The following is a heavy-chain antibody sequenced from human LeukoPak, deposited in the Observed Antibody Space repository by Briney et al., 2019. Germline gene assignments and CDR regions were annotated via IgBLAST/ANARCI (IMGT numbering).Heavy chain of an antibody. V-gene: IGHV3-21*01. J-gene: IGHJ4*02. CDR1: GFTFSSYS. D-gene: IGHD3-3*01. Sequence: PGGSLRLPCAASGFTFSSYSMNWVRQAPGKGLEWVSSISSSSSYIYYADSVKGRFTISRDNAKNSLYLQMNSLRAEDTAVYYCARALTYYDFWSGYWGQGTLVTVSS. CDR2: ISSSSSYI. CDR3: ARALTYYDFWSGY.